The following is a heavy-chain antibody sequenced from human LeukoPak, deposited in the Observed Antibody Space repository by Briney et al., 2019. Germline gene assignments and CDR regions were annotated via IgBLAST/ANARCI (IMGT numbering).Heavy chain of an antibody. CDR2: IYSGGST. D-gene: IGHD2-21*01. J-gene: IGHJ6*03. CDR3: ARGRIASGAYYYYMDV. CDR1: GFTVSSNY. V-gene: IGHV3-53*01. Sequence: GGSLRLSCAASGFTVSSNYMSWVRQAPGKGLEWVSVIYSGGSTYYADSVKGRFTISRDNSKNTLYLQMNSLRAEDTAVYYCARGRIASGAYYYYMDVWGKGTTVTVSS.